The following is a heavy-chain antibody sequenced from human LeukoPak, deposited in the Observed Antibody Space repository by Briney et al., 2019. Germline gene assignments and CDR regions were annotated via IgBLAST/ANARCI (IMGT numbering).Heavy chain of an antibody. J-gene: IGHJ4*02. V-gene: IGHV3-7*01. Sequence: GGSLRLSCAVSGFTFSSSWMDWVRQAPGKGLEWVANIKEDGSVKNYVDSVKGRFTISRDNTKNSLYLQMNSLGAEDTAVYYCAKNFGHQQFDSWGQGTLVIVSS. CDR3: AKNFGHQQFDS. CDR2: IKEDGSVK. CDR1: GFTFSSSW. D-gene: IGHD3/OR15-3a*01.